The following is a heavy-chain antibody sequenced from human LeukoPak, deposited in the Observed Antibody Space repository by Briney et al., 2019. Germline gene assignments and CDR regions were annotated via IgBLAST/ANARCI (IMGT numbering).Heavy chain of an antibody. Sequence: ASVKVSCKASGYTFTTSGITWVRQAPGQGLEWMGWISGYNGNTKYGQDFQGRVTMTTDTSTSTAYMELRSLRSDDTAVYYCARIVGKTYYYDSTTPNNAFDIWGQGTMVTVSS. CDR1: GYTFTTSG. D-gene: IGHD3-22*01. V-gene: IGHV1-18*01. J-gene: IGHJ3*02. CDR3: ARIVGKTYYYDSTTPNNAFDI. CDR2: ISGYNGNT.